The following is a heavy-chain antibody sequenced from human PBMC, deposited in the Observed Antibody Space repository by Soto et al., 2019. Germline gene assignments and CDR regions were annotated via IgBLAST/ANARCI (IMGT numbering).Heavy chain of an antibody. D-gene: IGHD4-4*01. CDR1: GFTFSSYG. V-gene: IGHV3-33*01. J-gene: IGHJ6*03. Sequence: QVQLVESGGGVVQPGRSLRLSCAASGFTFSSYGMHWVRQAPGKGPEWVAVIWYDGSNKYYADSVKGRFTISRDNSKNTLYLQMNSLRAEDTAVYYCARDPSPARTVGYMDVWGKGTTVTVSS. CDR3: ARDPSPARTVGYMDV. CDR2: IWYDGSNK.